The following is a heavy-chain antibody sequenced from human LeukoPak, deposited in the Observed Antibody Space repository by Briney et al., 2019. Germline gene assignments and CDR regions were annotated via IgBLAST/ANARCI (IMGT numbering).Heavy chain of an antibody. Sequence: KSSETLSLTCTVSGYSISSGYYWGWIRQPPGKGLERIGSIYYSGSTYYNPSLKSRITISVDTSKNQFSLKLSSVTAADTAVYYCARPLNDFWSGPVFDYWGQGTLVTVSS. CDR3: ARPLNDFWSGPVFDY. V-gene: IGHV4-38-2*02. J-gene: IGHJ4*02. D-gene: IGHD3-3*01. CDR2: IYYSGST. CDR1: GYSISSGYY.